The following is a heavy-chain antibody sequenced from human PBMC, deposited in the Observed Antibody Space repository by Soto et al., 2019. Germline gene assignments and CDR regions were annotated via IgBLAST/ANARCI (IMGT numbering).Heavy chain of an antibody. V-gene: IGHV3-66*01. D-gene: IGHD4-17*01. J-gene: IGHJ6*02. Sequence: PGGSLRLSCAASGFTVSSNYMSWVRQAPGKGLEWVSVIYSGGSTYYADSVKGRFTISRDNSKNTLYLQMNSLRAEDTAVYYCARGYGDYLPPTYGMDVWGQGTTVTVSS. CDR2: IYSGGST. CDR3: ARGYGDYLPPTYGMDV. CDR1: GFTVSSNY.